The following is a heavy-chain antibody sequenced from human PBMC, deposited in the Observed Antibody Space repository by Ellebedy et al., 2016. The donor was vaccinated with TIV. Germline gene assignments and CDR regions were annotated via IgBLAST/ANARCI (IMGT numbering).Heavy chain of an antibody. Sequence: GESLKISCAASGFTSRNYWMNWVRQAPGKGLVWVSRINTDGSSTRYADSVKGRFTISRDKSKNTMYLQMNSLRAEDTAVYYCARLGVIAAAGVGDYWGQGTLVIVSS. V-gene: IGHV3-74*01. CDR2: INTDGSST. J-gene: IGHJ4*02. CDR1: GFTSRNYW. D-gene: IGHD6-13*01. CDR3: ARLGVIAAAGVGDY.